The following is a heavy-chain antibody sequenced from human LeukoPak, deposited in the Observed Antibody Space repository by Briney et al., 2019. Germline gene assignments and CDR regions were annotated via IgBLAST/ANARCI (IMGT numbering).Heavy chain of an antibody. CDR1: GYTLTELS. D-gene: IGHD3-3*01. Sequence: GASVKVSCKVSGYTLTELSMHWVRQAPGKGLEWMGGFDPEDGETIYAQKFQGRVTMTEDTSTDTAYMELSSLRSEDTAVYYCATPPYDFWSGHTKQMRYNWFDPWGQGTLVTVSS. J-gene: IGHJ5*02. CDR3: ATPPYDFWSGHTKQMRYNWFDP. V-gene: IGHV1-24*01. CDR2: FDPEDGET.